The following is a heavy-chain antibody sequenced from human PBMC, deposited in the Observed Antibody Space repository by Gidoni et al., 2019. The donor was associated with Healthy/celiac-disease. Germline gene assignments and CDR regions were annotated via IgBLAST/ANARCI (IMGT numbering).Heavy chain of an antibody. CDR3: ARGIRDGYINY. CDR2: IIPIFGTA. CDR1: FSSYA. Sequence: FSSYAISWVRQAPGQGLEWMGGIIPIFGTANYAQKFQGRVTITADESTSTAYMELSSLGSEDTAVYYCARGIRDGYINYWGQGTLVTVSS. D-gene: IGHD5-12*01. V-gene: IGHV1-69*01. J-gene: IGHJ4*02.